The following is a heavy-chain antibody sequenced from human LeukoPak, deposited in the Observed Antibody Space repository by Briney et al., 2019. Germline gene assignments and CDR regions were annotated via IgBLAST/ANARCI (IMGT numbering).Heavy chain of an antibody. Sequence: GGSLRLSCAASGFTFSSYGMHWVRQAPGKGLEWVAVIRYDGSNTYYADSVKGRFTISRDNANNSLYLQMNSLRAEDTAVYYCSRDVVPSSSGWYEFDYWGQGTLVTVSS. D-gene: IGHD6-19*01. J-gene: IGHJ4*02. CDR3: SRDVVPSSSGWYEFDY. CDR2: IRYDGSNT. CDR1: GFTFSSYG. V-gene: IGHV3-33*01.